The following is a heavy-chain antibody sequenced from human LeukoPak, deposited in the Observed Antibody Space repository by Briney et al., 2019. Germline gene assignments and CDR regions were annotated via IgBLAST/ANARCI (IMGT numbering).Heavy chain of an antibody. V-gene: IGHV4-38-2*02. CDR3: ARRVYPYYFDS. Sequence: SETLSLTCTVSGGSISSGYDWGWIRQPPGKGLEWIGTIFHSGTTYYNPSLKSRVTISVDTSKNQFSLKLSSVTAADTAVYYCARRVYPYYFDSWGQGTLVTVSS. CDR2: IFHSGTT. CDR1: GGSISSGYD. J-gene: IGHJ4*02. D-gene: IGHD2/OR15-2a*01.